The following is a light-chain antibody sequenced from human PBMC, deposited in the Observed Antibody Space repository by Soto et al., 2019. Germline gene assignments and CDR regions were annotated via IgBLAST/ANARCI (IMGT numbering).Light chain of an antibody. V-gene: IGLV1-44*01. J-gene: IGLJ2*01. CDR3: AAWDDSLKSPV. CDR2: SNN. CDR1: SSNIGSNT. Sequence: QAVVTQPPSASGTPGQRVTISCSGSSSNIGSNTVNWYQQLPGTAPKLLIYSNNQRPSGVPDRFSGSKSGTSASLAISGRQSEDEAAYYCAAWDDSLKSPVFGGGTKVTVL.